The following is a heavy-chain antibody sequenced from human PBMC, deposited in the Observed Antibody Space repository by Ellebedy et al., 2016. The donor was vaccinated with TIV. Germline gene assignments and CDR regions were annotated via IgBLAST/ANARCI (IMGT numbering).Heavy chain of an antibody. D-gene: IGHD7-27*01. J-gene: IGHJ4*02. Sequence: AASVKVSCKASGYTFTNYDIDWVRQATGQGLEWMGWMNTNSGKTGYAQKFQGRVTMTWNTSINTAYMELSSLIFDDTAVYFCARVMRLGWRSYYFDYWGQGTLVAVSS. CDR2: MNTNSGKT. V-gene: IGHV1-8*02. CDR1: GYTFTNYD. CDR3: ARVMRLGWRSYYFDY.